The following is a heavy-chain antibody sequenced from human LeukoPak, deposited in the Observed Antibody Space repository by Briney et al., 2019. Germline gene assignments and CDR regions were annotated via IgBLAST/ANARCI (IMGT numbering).Heavy chain of an antibody. V-gene: IGHV3-23*01. CDR1: GFTFSSYA. CDR2: ISGSGGST. Sequence: AGGSLRLSCAASGFTFSSYAMSWVRQAPGKGLEWVSAISGSGGSTYYADSVKGRFTISRDNSKNTLYPQMNSLRAEDTAAYYCARADSGSYYTGLFDYWGQGTLVTVSS. J-gene: IGHJ4*02. D-gene: IGHD1-26*01. CDR3: ARADSGSYYTGLFDY.